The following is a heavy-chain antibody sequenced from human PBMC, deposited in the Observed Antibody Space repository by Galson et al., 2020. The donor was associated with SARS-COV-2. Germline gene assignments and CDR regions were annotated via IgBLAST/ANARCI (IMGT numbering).Heavy chain of an antibody. V-gene: IGHV3-30*04. D-gene: IGHD6-19*01. CDR2: ISYDGSNK. CDR1: GFTFSSYA. J-gene: IGHJ3*02. Sequence: GESLKISCAASGFTFSSYAMHWVRQAPGKGLEWVAVISYDGSNKYYADSVKGRFTISRDNSKNTLYLQMNSLRAEDTAVYYCARSHSSGWTGGAFDIWGQGTMVTVSS. CDR3: ARSHSSGWTGGAFDI.